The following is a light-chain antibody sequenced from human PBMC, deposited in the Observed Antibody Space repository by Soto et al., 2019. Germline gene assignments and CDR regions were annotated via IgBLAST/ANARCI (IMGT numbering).Light chain of an antibody. CDR2: AAS. J-gene: IGKJ1*01. CDR3: QQYNNWWT. Sequence: EIVLTQSPGTLSLSPGERATLSCRASQSVSSTYLAWYQQKPGQAPRLLIYAASSRATGVPDRFSGSGSGTDFTLTISRLEPEDFAVYYCQQYNNWWTFGQGTKVDTK. V-gene: IGKV3-20*01. CDR1: QSVSSTY.